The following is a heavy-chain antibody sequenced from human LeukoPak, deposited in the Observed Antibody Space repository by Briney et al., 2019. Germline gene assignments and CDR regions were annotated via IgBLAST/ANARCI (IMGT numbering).Heavy chain of an antibody. D-gene: IGHD2-15*01. Sequence: PGGSLTLSCAASRFTFSSYAMSWVRQAPGKGLEWVSTLSRSGGSTYYADSVKGRFTISRDSSKNTLYLQMNSLRAEDTAVYYCAKRGSCSGGTCQHSFDFWGQGTLVTVSS. CDR3: AKRGSCSGGTCQHSFDF. CDR1: RFTFSSYA. CDR2: LSRSGGST. J-gene: IGHJ4*02. V-gene: IGHV3-23*01.